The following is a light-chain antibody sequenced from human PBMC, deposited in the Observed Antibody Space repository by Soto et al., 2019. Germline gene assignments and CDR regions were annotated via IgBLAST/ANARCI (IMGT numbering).Light chain of an antibody. Sequence: SALTQPSSASGSPGQSVTISCTGTGSDVGGYNYVSWYQQHPGKAPKLMIYEISKRPSGVPDRFSGSKSGNTASLTVSGLQAEDEADYYCSSYAGSNNLVFGGGTKVTVL. CDR1: GSDVGGYNY. V-gene: IGLV2-8*01. CDR3: SSYAGSNNLV. CDR2: EIS. J-gene: IGLJ3*02.